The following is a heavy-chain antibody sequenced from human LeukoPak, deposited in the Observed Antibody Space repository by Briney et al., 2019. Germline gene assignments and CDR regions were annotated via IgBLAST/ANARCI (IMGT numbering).Heavy chain of an antibody. Sequence: SEALSLTCTVSGGSISSYYWSWIRQPPGKGLEWIGYIYYSGSTNYNPSLKSRVTISVDTSKNQFCLKLSSVTAADTAVYYCARVMNLSYCSSTSCSIRDWFDPWGQGTLVTVSS. J-gene: IGHJ5*02. D-gene: IGHD2-2*01. V-gene: IGHV4-59*01. CDR1: GGSISSYY. CDR2: IYYSGST. CDR3: ARVMNLSYCSSTSCSIRDWFDP.